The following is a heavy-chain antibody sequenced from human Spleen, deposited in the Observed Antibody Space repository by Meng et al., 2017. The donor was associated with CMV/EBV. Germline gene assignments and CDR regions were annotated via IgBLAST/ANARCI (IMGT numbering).Heavy chain of an antibody. D-gene: IGHD1-1*01. J-gene: IGHJ4*02. CDR2: ISGYNGET. Sequence: KAYGYRFNLYGITWVRQAPGQGLEWMGWISGYNGETNLAQKFQGRVTMTTDTSTTTAYMELRSLRSDDTAVYYCARGDTGTTFDYWGQGTLVTVSS. CDR3: ARGDTGTTFDY. CDR1: GYRFNLYG. V-gene: IGHV1-18*01.